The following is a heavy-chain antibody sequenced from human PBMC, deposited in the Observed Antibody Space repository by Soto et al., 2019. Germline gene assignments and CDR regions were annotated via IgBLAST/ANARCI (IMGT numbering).Heavy chain of an antibody. CDR3: ARWLHSYYYGMDV. D-gene: IGHD5-12*01. V-gene: IGHV4-4*02. J-gene: IGHJ6*02. Sequence: PSETLSLTCAVSGGSISSSSWWNWVRQPPGKGLEWIGEIYHTGSTNYNPSLESRVTISVDTSKNQFSLKLSSVTAADTAVYYCARWLHSYYYGMDVWGQGTTVTVSS. CDR1: GGSISSSSW. CDR2: IYHTGST.